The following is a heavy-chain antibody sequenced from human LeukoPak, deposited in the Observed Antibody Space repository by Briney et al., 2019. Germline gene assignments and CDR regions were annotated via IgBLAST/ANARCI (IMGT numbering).Heavy chain of an antibody. D-gene: IGHD2-15*01. V-gene: IGHV3-23*01. CDR1: GFTFSSYG. CDR2: ISGSGGTT. J-gene: IGHJ6*03. CDR3: AKNVERGAYCSGGSCYPYYYYYMDV. Sequence: GGTLRLSCAASGFTFSSYGMSWVRQAPGKGLEWVSAISGSGGTTYYADSVKGRFTISRDNSKNTLYLQMNSLRAEDTAVYYCAKNVERGAYCSGGSCYPYYYYYMDVWGKGTTVTISS.